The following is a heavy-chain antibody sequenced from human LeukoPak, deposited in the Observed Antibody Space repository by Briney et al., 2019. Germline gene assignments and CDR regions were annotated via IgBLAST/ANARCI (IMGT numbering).Heavy chain of an antibody. CDR1: GGTFTSYA. Sequence: ASVKVSCKASGGTFTSYAISWVRQAPGQGLEWMGGIIPIFGTANYAQKFQGRVTITTDESTSTAYMELSSLRSEDTAVYYCAREGRGSSSPFGYWGQGTLVTVSS. J-gene: IGHJ4*02. CDR3: AREGRGSSSPFGY. D-gene: IGHD6-6*01. V-gene: IGHV1-69*05. CDR2: IIPIFGTA.